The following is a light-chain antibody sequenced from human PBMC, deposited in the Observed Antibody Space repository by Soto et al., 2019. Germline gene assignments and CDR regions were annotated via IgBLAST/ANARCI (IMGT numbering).Light chain of an antibody. J-gene: IGLJ3*02. Sequence: QSVLTQPPSASGSPGQSVTISCTGTSSDVGDYNYVSWYQQHQGKAPKLMIYEVSKRPSGVPDRLSGSKSGNTASLTVSGLQADDEADYYCSSYAGSNNWVFGGGTKLTVL. V-gene: IGLV2-8*01. CDR2: EVS. CDR3: SSYAGSNNWV. CDR1: SSDVGDYNY.